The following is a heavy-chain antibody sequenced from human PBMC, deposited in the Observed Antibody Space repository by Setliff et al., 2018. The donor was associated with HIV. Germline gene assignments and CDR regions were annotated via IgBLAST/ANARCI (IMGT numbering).Heavy chain of an antibody. D-gene: IGHD3-3*01. Sequence: SETLSLTCAVSGASIISSNWWSWVRQPPGKGLEWIGEIYHDGSTNYNPSLNNRVTISVDSSKNQLSLTLTSVTTTDTAVYYCARGGLGGFWSGYFTSGSFDSWGQGILVTVSS. CDR2: IYHDGST. J-gene: IGHJ4*02. CDR3: ARGGLGGFWSGYFTSGSFDS. CDR1: GASIISSNW. V-gene: IGHV4-4*02.